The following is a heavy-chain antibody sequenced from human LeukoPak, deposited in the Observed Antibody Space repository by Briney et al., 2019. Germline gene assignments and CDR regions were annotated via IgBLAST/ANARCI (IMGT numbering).Heavy chain of an antibody. J-gene: IGHJ4*02. V-gene: IGHV1-3*01. D-gene: IGHD2-2*01. CDR2: IDAGNGGT. Sequence: GASVKVSCKASGYSFSYYAMHWVRQAAGQRVEWMGWIDAGNGGTRYSQKFQGRVTITRDTSASTAYIELRSLRSEDTAMYYCARGSTSDWPLDHWGQETLVTISS. CDR3: ARGSTSDWPLDH. CDR1: GYSFSYYA.